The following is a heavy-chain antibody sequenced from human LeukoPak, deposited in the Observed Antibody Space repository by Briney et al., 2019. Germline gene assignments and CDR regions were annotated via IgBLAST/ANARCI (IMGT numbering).Heavy chain of an antibody. CDR1: GGSFSNYY. J-gene: IGHJ4*02. D-gene: IGHD1-26*01. CDR3: ARGSGSYRPLYFFDS. CDR2: IYTSGST. V-gene: IGHV4-4*07. Sequence: PSETLSLTCSVSGGSFSNYYWSWIRQPAGKGLEWIGRIYTSGSTNYNRFFKSRVTMSLDTSQKEVSLTLTSMTAADTAVYFCARGSGSYRPLYFFDSWGQGTLVTVSS.